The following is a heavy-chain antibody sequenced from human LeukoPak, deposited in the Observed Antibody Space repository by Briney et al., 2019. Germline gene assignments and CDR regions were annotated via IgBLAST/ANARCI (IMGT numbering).Heavy chain of an antibody. CDR1: GFTFRSYW. Sequence: PGGSLRLSCAASGFTFRSYWMTWVRQAPGKGLEWVANIHHDGSEKNYLDSVQGRFIISRDNAKTSLYLQMNSLRADDTAVYYCAREDTRIAVAGTGFDYWGQGTLVTVSS. V-gene: IGHV3-7*01. D-gene: IGHD6-19*01. CDR3: AREDTRIAVAGTGFDY. CDR2: IHHDGSEK. J-gene: IGHJ4*02.